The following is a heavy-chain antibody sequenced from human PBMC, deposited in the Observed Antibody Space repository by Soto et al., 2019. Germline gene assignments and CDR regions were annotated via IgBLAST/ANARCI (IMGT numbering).Heavy chain of an antibody. V-gene: IGHV3-30*18. Sequence: QVQLVESGGGVVQPGGSLRLSCAASGFTFSSFGMHWVRQAPGKGLEWVSVISYEGGNTRYAASVQGRFTISRDNSKKMLYLQMNSLRPDDTAVYYCVKDGEAGRGTGPEYWGQGILVTVSS. CDR2: ISYEGGNT. CDR3: VKDGEAGRGTGPEY. D-gene: IGHD3-10*01. J-gene: IGHJ4*02. CDR1: GFTFSSFG.